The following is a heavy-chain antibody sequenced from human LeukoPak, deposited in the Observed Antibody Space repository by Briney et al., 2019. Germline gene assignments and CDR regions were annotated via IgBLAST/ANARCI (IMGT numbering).Heavy chain of an antibody. CDR2: ISSSSSYI. J-gene: IGHJ4*02. V-gene: IGHV3-21*01. CDR1: GFTFSSYS. CDR3: ARGHSSGWPSYYFDY. Sequence: PGGSLRLSCAASGFTFSSYSMNWVRQAPGKGLEWVSSISSSSSYIYYADSVKGRFTIFRDNAKNSLYLQMNSLRAEDTAVYYCARGHSSGWPSYYFDYWGQGTLVTVST. D-gene: IGHD6-19*01.